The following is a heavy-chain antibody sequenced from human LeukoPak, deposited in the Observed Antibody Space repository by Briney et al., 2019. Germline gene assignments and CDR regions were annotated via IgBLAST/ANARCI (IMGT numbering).Heavy chain of an antibody. Sequence: SETLSHTCTVSGGSISSYYWSWIRQPPGKGLEWIGYIYYSGSTNYNPSLKSRVSISVDTSKNQFSLKLSSVTAADTAVYYCASANYYYYYYMDVWGKGTTVTVSS. CDR2: IYYSGST. J-gene: IGHJ6*03. CDR3: ASANYYYYYYMDV. CDR1: GGSISSYY. V-gene: IGHV4-59*01.